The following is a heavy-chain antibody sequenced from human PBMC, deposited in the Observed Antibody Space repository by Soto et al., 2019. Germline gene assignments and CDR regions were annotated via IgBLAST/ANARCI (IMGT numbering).Heavy chain of an antibody. Sequence: PSETLSLTCTVSGGSISSGGYYWSWIRQHPGKGLECIGYIYYSGSTYYNPSLKIRVTISVDTFKNQFSLKLSSVTPADTAVYYFARVFYYYGSGSYYNDMYYFDYWGQGTLVTVSS. CDR1: GGSISSGGYY. D-gene: IGHD3-10*01. V-gene: IGHV4-31*03. CDR3: ARVFYYYGSGSYYNDMYYFDY. J-gene: IGHJ4*02. CDR2: IYYSGST.